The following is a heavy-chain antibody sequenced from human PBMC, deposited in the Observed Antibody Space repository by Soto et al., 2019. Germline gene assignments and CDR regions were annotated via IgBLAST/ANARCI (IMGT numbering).Heavy chain of an antibody. J-gene: IGHJ6*02. V-gene: IGHV3-23*01. CDR3: AKAIGYCSGGSCYASPGSYGMDV. CDR1: GFTFSSYA. D-gene: IGHD2-15*01. CDR2: ISGSGGST. Sequence: EVQLLESGGGLVQPGGSLRLSCAASGFTFSSYAMSWVRQAPGKGLEWVSAISGSGGSTYYADSVKGRFTISRDNSKNTLYLQMNSLRAEDPAVYYCAKAIGYCSGGSCYASPGSYGMDVWGQGTTVTVSS.